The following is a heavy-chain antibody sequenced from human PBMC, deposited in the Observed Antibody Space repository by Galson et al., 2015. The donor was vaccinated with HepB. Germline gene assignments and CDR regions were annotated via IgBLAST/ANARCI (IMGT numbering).Heavy chain of an antibody. D-gene: IGHD4-17*01. CDR3: ARGPDFGDSYQMPWNY. V-gene: IGHV1-69*06. Sequence: SVTVSCKASGGTFSTYAISWVRQAPGQGLEWMGGIIPLFGTANYAQNFQGRVTITADKSTATAYMELSSLRSDDTAVYYCARGPDFGDSYQMPWNYWGQGTLVTVSS. CDR2: IIPLFGTA. J-gene: IGHJ4*02. CDR1: GGTFSTYA.